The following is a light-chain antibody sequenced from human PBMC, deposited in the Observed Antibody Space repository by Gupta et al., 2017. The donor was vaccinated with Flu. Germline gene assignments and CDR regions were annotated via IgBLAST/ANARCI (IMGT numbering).Light chain of an antibody. CDR2: EVS. CDR3: SSYTSRSTLRV. CDR1: SSDVGGYKY. Sequence: QSALTQPASVSGSPGQSITISCTGTSSDVGGYKYVSWYQQHPGKAPKLMIYEVSNRPSGVSNRFAGSKSGNTASLTISGLQAEDEADYDGSSYTSRSTLRVFGGGTKLTVL. J-gene: IGLJ3*02. V-gene: IGLV2-14*01.